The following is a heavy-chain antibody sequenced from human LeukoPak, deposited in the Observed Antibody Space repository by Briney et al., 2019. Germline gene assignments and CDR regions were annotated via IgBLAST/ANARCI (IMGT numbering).Heavy chain of an antibody. CDR1: GYTFNAYY. CDR3: ARDFSRFIVVIGY. Sequence: ASVKVSCKAPGYTFNAYYIHWVRQVPGQGLEWMGWIDGNSGGTNYAQNFQGRVTMTRDTSINTAYMELSRLRSDDTAVYYCARDFSRFIVVIGYWGQGTLVTVSS. CDR2: IDGNSGGT. D-gene: IGHD3-22*01. J-gene: IGHJ4*02. V-gene: IGHV1-2*02.